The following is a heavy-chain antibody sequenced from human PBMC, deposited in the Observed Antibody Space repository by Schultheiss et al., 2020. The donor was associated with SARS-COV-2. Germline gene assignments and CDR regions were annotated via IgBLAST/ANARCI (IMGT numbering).Heavy chain of an antibody. J-gene: IGHJ6*02. D-gene: IGHD3-22*01. CDR2: IWYDGSNK. V-gene: IGHV3-33*01. CDR1: GFTFSSYG. CDR3: ARDGSGGYSRQNYYYYGMDV. Sequence: GGSLRLSCAASGFTFSSYGMHWVRQAPGKGLEWVAVIWYDGSNKYYADSVKGRFTISRDNSKNTLYLQMNSLRAEDTAVYYCARDGSGGYSRQNYYYYGMDVWGQGTTVTVSS.